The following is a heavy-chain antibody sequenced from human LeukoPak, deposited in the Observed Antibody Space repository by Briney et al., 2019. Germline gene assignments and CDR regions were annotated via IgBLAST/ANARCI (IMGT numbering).Heavy chain of an antibody. D-gene: IGHD1-14*01. J-gene: IGHJ4*02. CDR3: ARDPDSEGVFDY. CDR2: IIPIFGTA. Sequence: SVKVSCKASGGTFSSYAISWVRQAPGQGLEWMGGIIPIFGTANYAQKFQGRVTITADESTSTAYMELSSLRSEDTAVYYCARDPDSEGVFDYWGQGTLVTVSS. CDR1: GGTFSSYA. V-gene: IGHV1-69*13.